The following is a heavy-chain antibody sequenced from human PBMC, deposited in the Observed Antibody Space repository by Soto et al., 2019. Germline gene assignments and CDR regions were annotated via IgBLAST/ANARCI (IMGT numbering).Heavy chain of an antibody. CDR3: ARGPLSGDHVAYYCYYGMEV. V-gene: IGHV1-8*01. CDR2: MNPNSGNT. Sequence: QVQLVQSGAEVKKPGASVKVSCKASGYTFTSYDINWVRQATGQGLEWMGWMNPNSGNTGYAQKFQGRVTMTRTTSIGTAYMELSSLRSEDTAVYYCARGPLSGDHVAYYCYYGMEVWGQGTTVTVSS. J-gene: IGHJ6*02. D-gene: IGHD4-17*01. CDR1: GYTFTSYD.